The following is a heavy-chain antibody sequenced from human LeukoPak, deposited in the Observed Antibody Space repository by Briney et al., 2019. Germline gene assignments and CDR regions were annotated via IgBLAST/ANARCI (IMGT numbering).Heavy chain of an antibody. Sequence: SVKVSCKTSGFTFTNSAVQWVRQARGQRLEWIGWIVVGSSNTDYTQKFQERVTITRDMSTGTAYMELSSLRSEDTAVYYCAVRPGGYASFDIWGQGTMVTVSS. CDR3: AVRPGGYASFDI. J-gene: IGHJ3*02. CDR2: IVVGSSNT. D-gene: IGHD3-16*01. CDR1: GFTFTNSA. V-gene: IGHV1-58*01.